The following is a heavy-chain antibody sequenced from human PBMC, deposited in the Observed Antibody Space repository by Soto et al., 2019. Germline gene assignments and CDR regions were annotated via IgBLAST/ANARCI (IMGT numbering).Heavy chain of an antibody. CDR2: VNVSGGTT. D-gene: IGHD2-15*01. J-gene: IGHJ4*02. CDR1: GLTFSSYA. CDR3: AKSAVGAIRPFDY. Sequence: GGSLRLSCAASGLTFSSYAMNWVRQAPGKGLEWVAAVNVSGGTTFYADSVKGRFTISRDNSKSTLFLQMNSLRAEDTAAYYCAKSAVGAIRPFDYWGQGTLVTVSS. V-gene: IGHV3-23*01.